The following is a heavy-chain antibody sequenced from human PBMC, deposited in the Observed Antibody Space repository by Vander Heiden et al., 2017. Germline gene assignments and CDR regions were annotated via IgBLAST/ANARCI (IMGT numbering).Heavy chain of an antibody. CDR3: AKDHPVAGIYYYYYYGMDV. D-gene: IGHD6-19*01. J-gene: IGHJ6*02. CDR2: ISGSGGST. Sequence: EVQLLESGGGLVQPGGSLRLSCAPSGFTFSSYAMGWVHQAPGKGLEWVSAISGSGGSTYYADSVKGRFTISRDNSKNTLYLQMNSLRAEDTAVYYCAKDHPVAGIYYYYYYGMDVWGQGTTVTVSS. CDR1: GFTFSSYA. V-gene: IGHV3-23*01.